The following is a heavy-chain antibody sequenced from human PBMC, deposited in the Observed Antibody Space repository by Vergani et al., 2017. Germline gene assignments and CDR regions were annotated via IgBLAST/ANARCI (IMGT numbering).Heavy chain of an antibody. Sequence: EVQLLESGGDLVQPGWSLRLSCAASGFTFNHYAMNWVRQAPGKGLEWVSGISGSGGSTYYAGSVKGRFTISRDSSKNTLYLQMNSLSAGDTAVYYCAKANPRNSGYDYLYYDHAMDVWGQGTTVTVSS. CDR3: AKANPRNSGYDYLYYDHAMDV. V-gene: IGHV3-23*01. J-gene: IGHJ6*02. D-gene: IGHD5-12*01. CDR2: ISGSGGST. CDR1: GFTFNHYA.